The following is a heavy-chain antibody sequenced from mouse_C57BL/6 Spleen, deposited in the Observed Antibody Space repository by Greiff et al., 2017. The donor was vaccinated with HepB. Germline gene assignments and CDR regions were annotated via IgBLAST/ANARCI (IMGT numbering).Heavy chain of an antibody. J-gene: IGHJ1*03. CDR1: GFTFSDYG. D-gene: IGHD2-3*01. CDR3: ARPRDDGYYDWYFDV. CDR2: ISNLAYSI. Sequence: EVQGVESGGGLVQPGGSLKLSCAASGFTFSDYGMAWVRQAPRKGPEWVAFISNLAYSIYYADTVTGRFTISRENAKNTLYLEMSSLRSEDTAMYYCARPRDDGYYDWYFDVWGTGTTVTVSS. V-gene: IGHV5-15*01.